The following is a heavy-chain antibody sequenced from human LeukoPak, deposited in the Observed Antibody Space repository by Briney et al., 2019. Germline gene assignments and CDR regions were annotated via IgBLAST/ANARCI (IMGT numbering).Heavy chain of an antibody. CDR1: GFTFSSYA. V-gene: IGHV3-23*01. CDR3: AKLIPLVDCSSTSCYGFDY. Sequence: GGSLRLSCAASGFTFSSYAMSWVRQAPGKGLEWVSTIIGSGGSTYYADSVKGRFTISRDNSKNTLYLQMNSLRAGDTAVYYCAKLIPLVDCSSTSCYGFDYWGQGTLVTVSS. J-gene: IGHJ4*02. CDR2: IIGSGGST. D-gene: IGHD2-2*01.